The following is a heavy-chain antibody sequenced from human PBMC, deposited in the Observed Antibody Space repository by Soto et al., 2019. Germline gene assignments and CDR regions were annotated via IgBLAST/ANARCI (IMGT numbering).Heavy chain of an antibody. CDR2: ISYDGSNK. V-gene: IGHV3-30-3*01. Sequence: GGSLRLSCAASGFTFSSYAMHWVRQAPGKGLEWVAVISYDGSNKYYADSVKGRFTISRDNSKNTLYLQMNSLRAEDTAVYYCARDLVDDSSGYYYEPMYYFDYWGQGTLVTVSS. J-gene: IGHJ4*02. CDR1: GFTFSSYA. D-gene: IGHD3-22*01. CDR3: ARDLVDDSSGYYYEPMYYFDY.